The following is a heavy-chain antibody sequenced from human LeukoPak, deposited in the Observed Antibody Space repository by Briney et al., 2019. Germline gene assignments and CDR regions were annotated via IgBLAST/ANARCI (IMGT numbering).Heavy chain of an antibody. CDR1: GYTLTELS. J-gene: IGHJ4*02. CDR3: ATAGPYGDYPRFDY. D-gene: IGHD4-17*01. CDR2: FDPEDGET. V-gene: IGHV1-24*01. Sequence: ASVKVSCKVSGYTLTELSMHWVRQAPGKGREWMGGFDPEDGETIYAQKFQGRVTMTEDTSTDTAYMELSSLRSEDTAVYYCATAGPYGDYPRFDYWGQGTLVTVSS.